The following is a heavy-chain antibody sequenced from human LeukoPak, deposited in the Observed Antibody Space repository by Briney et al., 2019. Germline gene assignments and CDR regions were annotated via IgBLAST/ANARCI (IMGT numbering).Heavy chain of an antibody. Sequence: ASVKVSCKASGYTFTSYDINWVRQATGQGLEWMGWMNPNSGNTGYAQKFQGRVTMTRNTSISTAYMELSSLRSEDTAVYYCASAPIVVVPAAIWFDPWGQGTLVTVSS. CDR2: MNPNSGNT. CDR3: ASAPIVVVPAAIWFDP. V-gene: IGHV1-8*01. CDR1: GYTFTSYD. D-gene: IGHD2-2*01. J-gene: IGHJ5*02.